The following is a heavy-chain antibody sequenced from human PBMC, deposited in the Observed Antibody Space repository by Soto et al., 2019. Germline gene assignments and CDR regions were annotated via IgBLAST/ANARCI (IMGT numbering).Heavy chain of an antibody. V-gene: IGHV1-58*01. CDR3: AAGPPNGNWFDP. J-gene: IGHJ5*02. Sequence: ASVKVSCKASGFTFTSSAVQWVRPARGQRLEWIGWIVVGSGNTNYAQKFQERVTITRDMSTSTAYMELSSLRSEDTAVYYCAAGPPNGNWFDPWGQGTLVTVSS. CDR2: IVVGSGNT. D-gene: IGHD1-1*01. CDR1: GFTFTSSA.